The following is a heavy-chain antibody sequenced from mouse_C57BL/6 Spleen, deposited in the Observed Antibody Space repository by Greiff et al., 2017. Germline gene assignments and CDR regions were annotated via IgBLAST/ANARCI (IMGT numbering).Heavy chain of an antibody. V-gene: IGHV1-53*01. CDR2: INPSNGGT. Sequence: QVQLKQPGTELVKPGASVKLSCKASGYTFTSYWMHWVKQRPGQGLEWIGNINPSNGGTNYNEKFKSKATPTVDKSSSTAYMQLNSLTSEDSAVYYCARGGDYGSSYWYCDVWGTGTTVTVAS. CDR1: GYTFTSYW. D-gene: IGHD1-1*01. CDR3: ARGGDYGSSYWYCDV. J-gene: IGHJ1*03.